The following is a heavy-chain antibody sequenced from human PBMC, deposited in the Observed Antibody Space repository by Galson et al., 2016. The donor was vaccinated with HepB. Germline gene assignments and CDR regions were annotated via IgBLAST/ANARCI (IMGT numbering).Heavy chain of an antibody. J-gene: IGHJ4*02. Sequence: SVKVSCKASGNTFNTYGFNWVRQAPGHGLEWMGGIIPMSGAPNYAQRFQGRVTITADESTTTVYMELSSLTSEDTAFYCCARREILTAYYSPFDFWGQGTLVTVSS. CDR3: ARREILTAYYSPFDF. CDR2: IIPMSGAP. CDR1: GNTFNTYG. D-gene: IGHD3-9*01. V-gene: IGHV1-69*13.